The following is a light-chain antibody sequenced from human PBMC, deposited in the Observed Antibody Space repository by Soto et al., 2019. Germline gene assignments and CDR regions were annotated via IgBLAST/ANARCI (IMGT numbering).Light chain of an antibody. CDR1: QPISRN. CDR3: QQYNSYSQT. J-gene: IGKJ1*01. V-gene: IGKV3-15*01. CDR2: GAS. Sequence: EIVMTQSPDNLSVSLGQGATLSCRASQPISRNLAWYQQKPGQAPRLLIYGASTRATDIPGRFSGGGSGTEFTLTISSLQPDDFATYYCQQYNSYSQTFGQGTKVDIK.